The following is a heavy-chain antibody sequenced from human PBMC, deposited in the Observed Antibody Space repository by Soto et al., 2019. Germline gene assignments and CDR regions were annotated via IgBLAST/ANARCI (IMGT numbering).Heavy chain of an antibody. J-gene: IGHJ4*02. D-gene: IGHD5-18*01. CDR2: TYYRSKWYN. Sequence: SQTLSLTCAISGDSFSSNSAAWNWISQSPSRGLEWLGRTYYRSKWYNDYAVSVKSRITINPDTSKNQFSLQLNSVTPEDTAVYYCARDRPRSRLYSYGSLDYWGQGTLVTV. CDR1: GDSFSSNSAA. CDR3: ARDRPRSRLYSYGSLDY. V-gene: IGHV6-1*01.